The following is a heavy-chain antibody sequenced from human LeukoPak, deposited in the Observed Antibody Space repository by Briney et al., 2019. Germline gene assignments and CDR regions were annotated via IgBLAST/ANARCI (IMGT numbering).Heavy chain of an antibody. CDR3: AKRGAGSGGLDY. J-gene: IGHJ4*02. Sequence: QAGGSLRLSCATSGFSFSIYAVSWVRQAPGKGLEWVSAILENGRTMYYADSVQGRFTISRDTSNNTLFLQMSNLRAEDTAVYYCAKRGAGSGGLDYWGQGTLVTVSS. V-gene: IGHV3-23*01. CDR2: ILENGRTM. D-gene: IGHD6-19*01. CDR1: GFSFSIYA.